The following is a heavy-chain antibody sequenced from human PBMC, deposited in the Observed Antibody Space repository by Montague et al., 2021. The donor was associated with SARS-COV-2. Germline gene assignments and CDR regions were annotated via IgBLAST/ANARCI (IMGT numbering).Heavy chain of an antibody. CDR3: ARQEPIVVVVAAARGWFDP. V-gene: IGHV4-39*01. CDR1: GGSFSNYY. CDR2: IYYSGST. Sequence: SETLSLTCALSGGSFSNYYWGWIRQPPGKGLEWIGSIYYSGSTYYNPSLKSRVTISVDTSKNQFSLKLSSVTAADTAVYYCARQEPIVVVVAAARGWFDPWGQGTLVTVSS. J-gene: IGHJ5*02. D-gene: IGHD2-15*01.